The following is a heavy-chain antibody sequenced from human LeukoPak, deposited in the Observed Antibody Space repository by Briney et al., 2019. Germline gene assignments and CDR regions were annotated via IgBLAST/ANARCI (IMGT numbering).Heavy chain of an antibody. V-gene: IGHV3-48*03. CDR2: ISGSGSTI. D-gene: IGHD3-10*02. Sequence: GGSLRLSCVTSGFSFWNYELSWVRQAPGKGLEWVSAISGSGSTIYYADSVKGRFTISRDNAKNSLYLQMNSLRAEDTAVYYCAELGITMIGGVWGKGTTVTISS. CDR1: GFSFWNYE. CDR3: AELGITMIGGV. J-gene: IGHJ6*04.